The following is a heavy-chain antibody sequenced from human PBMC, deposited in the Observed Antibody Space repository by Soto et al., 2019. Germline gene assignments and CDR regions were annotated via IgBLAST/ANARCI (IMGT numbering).Heavy chain of an antibody. D-gene: IGHD1-26*01. J-gene: IGHJ4*02. V-gene: IGHV4-38-2*01. CDR3: ARTHSGSYYSVFNY. Sequence: TSETLSLTCVVSNFSISSGYYWGWIRQSPGKGLEWIASIYRSGTTSYNPSLKSRVTISVDPSENQFSLMLTAVTAADTAVYYCARTHSGSYYSVFNYWGRGSLVTVSS. CDR1: NFSISSGYY. CDR2: IYRSGTT.